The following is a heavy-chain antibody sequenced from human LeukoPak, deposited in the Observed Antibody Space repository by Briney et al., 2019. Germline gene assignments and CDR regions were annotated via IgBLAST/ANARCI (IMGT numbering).Heavy chain of an antibody. Sequence: GGSLRLSCAASGFTFSSYWMSWVRQAPGKRLEWVATIKQDGREKYYVDSVKGRFTISRDNAKNSLYLQMNSLRAEDTALYYCARYSLRFRELLPSWGQGTLVTVSS. D-gene: IGHD3-10*01. CDR3: ARYSLRFRELLPS. V-gene: IGHV3-7*03. J-gene: IGHJ1*01. CDR1: GFTFSSYW. CDR2: IKQDGREK.